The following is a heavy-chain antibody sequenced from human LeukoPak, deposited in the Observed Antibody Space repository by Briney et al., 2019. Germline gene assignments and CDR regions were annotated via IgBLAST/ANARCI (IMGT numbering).Heavy chain of an antibody. J-gene: IGHJ1*01. CDR1: GGSISSSSYY. D-gene: IGHD6-13*01. CDR3: ARGGGSIAAAGTFQH. V-gene: IGHV4-39*07. CDR2: IYYSGST. Sequence: NPSETLSLTCTVSGGSISSSSYYWGWIRQPPGKGLEWIGSIYYSGSTYYNPSLKSRVTISVDTSKNQFSLKLSSVTAADTAVYYCARGGGSIAAAGTFQHWGQGTLVTVSS.